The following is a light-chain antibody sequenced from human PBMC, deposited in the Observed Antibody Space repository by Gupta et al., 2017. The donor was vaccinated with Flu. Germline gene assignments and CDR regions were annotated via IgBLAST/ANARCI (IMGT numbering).Light chain of an antibody. CDR3: QQYYSSRPWT. J-gene: IGKJ1*01. CDR2: WAS. CDR1: QIVFYSSNSNNC. V-gene: IGKV4-1*01. Sequence: KSSQIVFYSSNSNNCLACYQQKPRQPPTLLIYWASTRESGVPPRFCSGRSGTNFTLTISSRQAEDEAVYYCQQYYSSRPWTFGQGTKVEIK.